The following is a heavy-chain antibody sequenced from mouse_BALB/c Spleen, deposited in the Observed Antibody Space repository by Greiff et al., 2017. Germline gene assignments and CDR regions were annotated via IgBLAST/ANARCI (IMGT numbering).Heavy chain of an antibody. CDR2: IDPYNGGT. Sequence: VQLKESGPELVKPGASVKVSCKASGYAFTSYNMYWVKQSHGKSLEWIGYIDPYNGGTSYNQKFKGKAILTVDKSSSTAYMHLNSLTSEDSAVYYCARGEVRHYYAMDYWGQGTSVTVSS. J-gene: IGHJ4*01. CDR1: GYAFTSYN. V-gene: IGHV1S135*01. D-gene: IGHD2-14*01. CDR3: ARGEVRHYYAMDY.